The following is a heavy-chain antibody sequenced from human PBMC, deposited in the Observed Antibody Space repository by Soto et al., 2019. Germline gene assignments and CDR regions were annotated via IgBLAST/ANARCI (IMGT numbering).Heavy chain of an antibody. CDR1: GYTFTSYG. Sequence: ASVKVSCKASGYTFTSYGISWLRQAPGQGLEWMGWISAYNGNTNYAQKLQGRVTMTTDTSTSTAYMELRSLRSDDTAVYYCARDDGGYCSGGSCYSVNNWFDPWGQGTLVTVSS. V-gene: IGHV1-18*01. CDR3: ARDDGGYCSGGSCYSVNNWFDP. J-gene: IGHJ5*02. CDR2: ISAYNGNT. D-gene: IGHD2-15*01.